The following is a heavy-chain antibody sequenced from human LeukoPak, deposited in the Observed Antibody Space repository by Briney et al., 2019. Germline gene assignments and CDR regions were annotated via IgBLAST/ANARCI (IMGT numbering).Heavy chain of an antibody. J-gene: IGHJ6*02. V-gene: IGHV4-34*01. CDR3: ARSDSSGYYASYYYGMDV. Sequence: SETLSLTCAVYGGSFSGYYWSWIRQPPGKGLEWIGDINHSGSTNYNPSLKSRVTISVDTSKNQFSLKLSSVTAADTAVYYCARSDSSGYYASYYYGMDVWGQGTTVTVSS. CDR2: INHSGST. CDR1: GGSFSGYY. D-gene: IGHD3-22*01.